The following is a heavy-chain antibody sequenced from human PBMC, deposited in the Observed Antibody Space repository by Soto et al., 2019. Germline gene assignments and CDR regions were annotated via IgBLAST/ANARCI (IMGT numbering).Heavy chain of an antibody. CDR3: VREDGIAGATSAFDY. D-gene: IGHD1-26*01. CDR2: INGRGNYI. Sequence: GGSLRLSCDASGFSFKTYNMNWVRQAPEKGLEWVSSINGRGNYIYYADSVKGRFTISRYNAKNSLYLQMNRLTVEDTAVYYLVREDGIAGATSAFDYWGQGTPVTVSS. CDR1: GFSFKTYN. J-gene: IGHJ4*02. V-gene: IGHV3-21*06.